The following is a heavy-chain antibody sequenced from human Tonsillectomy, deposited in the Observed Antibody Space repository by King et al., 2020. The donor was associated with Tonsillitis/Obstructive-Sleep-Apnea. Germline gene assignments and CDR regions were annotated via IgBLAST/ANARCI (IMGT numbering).Heavy chain of an antibody. V-gene: IGHV3-30*18. CDR3: AKNRIVPAAIHSHYYCGMDV. CDR2: ISFDGSNK. D-gene: IGHD2-2*02. Sequence: VQLVESGGGVVQPGRSLRLSCAASGFTFSNYGMHWVRQAPGKGLEWVAFISFDGSNKYYADSVKGRFTISRDNSKNTLYLQMSSLRAEDTAEYYCAKNRIVPAAIHSHYYCGMDVWGRGTTVTVSS. CDR1: GFTFSNYG. J-gene: IGHJ6*02.